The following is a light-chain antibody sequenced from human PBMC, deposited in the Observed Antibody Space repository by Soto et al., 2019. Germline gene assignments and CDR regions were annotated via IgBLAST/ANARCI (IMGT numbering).Light chain of an antibody. J-gene: IGKJ5*01. V-gene: IGKV3-20*01. CDR1: QSVSSSY. Sequence: EILLTQSPGNLSLSPGERATLSCRASQSVSSSYLAWYQQKPGQAPRLLIYGASSRATGIPDRLSGSGSGTEFTLTISRLAPEDFAVYYCQQYGSSITFGQGTRLEIK. CDR2: GAS. CDR3: QQYGSSIT.